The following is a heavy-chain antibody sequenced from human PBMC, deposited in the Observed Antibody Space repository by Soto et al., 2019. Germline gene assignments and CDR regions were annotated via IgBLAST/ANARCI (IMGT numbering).Heavy chain of an antibody. D-gene: IGHD1-26*01. CDR3: ARERQWEPIPY. CDR1: GYTFSNYG. V-gene: IGHV1-18*01. J-gene: IGHJ4*01. Sequence: QVQLVQSGAEVKRPGASVKVSCQTSGYTFSNYGVTWVRQAPGQGLEWVGWVSGYNRNTNYAQKFQDRVTLTTDTSRRTAYMELRGLRSDDTAVYCCARERQWEPIPYWGHGTQVTVSS. CDR2: VSGYNRNT.